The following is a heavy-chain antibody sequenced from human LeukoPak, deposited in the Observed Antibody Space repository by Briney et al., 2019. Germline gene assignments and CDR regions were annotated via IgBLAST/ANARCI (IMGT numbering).Heavy chain of an antibody. J-gene: IGHJ4*02. CDR1: GGSFSGYY. D-gene: IGHD5-12*01. CDR2: INHSGST. V-gene: IGHV4-34*01. Sequence: SETLSLTCAVYGGSFSGYYWSWIRQPPGKGLEWIGEINHSGSTNYNPSLKSRVTISVDTSKNQFSLKLSSVTAADTAVYYCARGYPSDGYNKHFDYWGQGTLVTVSS. CDR3: ARGYPSDGYNKHFDY.